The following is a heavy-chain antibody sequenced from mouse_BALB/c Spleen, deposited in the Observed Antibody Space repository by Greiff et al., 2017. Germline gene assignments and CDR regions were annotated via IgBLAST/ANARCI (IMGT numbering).Heavy chain of an antibody. CDR3: AREDYYGRREDY. CDR2: INPSSGYT. D-gene: IGHD1-1*01. J-gene: IGHJ2*01. V-gene: IGHV1-4*02. CDR1: GYTFTSYT. Sequence: QVQLQQSAAELARPGASVKMSCKASGYTFTSYTMHWVKQRPGQGLEWIGYINPSSGYTEYNQKFKDKTTLTADKSSSTAYMQLSSLTSEDSAVYYCAREDYYGRREDYWGQGTTLTVSS.